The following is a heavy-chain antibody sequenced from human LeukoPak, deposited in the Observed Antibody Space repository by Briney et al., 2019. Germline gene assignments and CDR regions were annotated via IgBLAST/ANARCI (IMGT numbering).Heavy chain of an antibody. CDR3: AVGYCSSTSCHRECFQH. J-gene: IGHJ1*01. CDR1: GYSISSGYY. D-gene: IGHD2-2*02. Sequence: SETLSLTCAVSGYSISSGYYWGWIRQPPGKGLEWIGTIYHSGSTYYNPSLKSRVTISVDTSKNQFSLKLRSVTAADTAVYYCAVGYCSSTSCHRECFQHWGQGTLVTVSS. V-gene: IGHV4-38-2*01. CDR2: IYHSGST.